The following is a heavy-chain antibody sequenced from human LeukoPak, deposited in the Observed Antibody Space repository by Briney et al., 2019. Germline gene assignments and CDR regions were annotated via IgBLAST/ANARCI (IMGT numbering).Heavy chain of an antibody. CDR2: ISYDGSNK. CDR1: GFTFSSYG. V-gene: IGHV3-30*18. Sequence: GGSLRLSCAASGFTFSSYGMPWVRQAPGKGLEWVAVISYDGSNKYYADSVKGRFTISRDNSKNTLYLQMNSLRAEDTAVYYCAKVSSGDSAFDYWGQGTLVTVSS. D-gene: IGHD4-17*01. J-gene: IGHJ4*02. CDR3: AKVSSGDSAFDY.